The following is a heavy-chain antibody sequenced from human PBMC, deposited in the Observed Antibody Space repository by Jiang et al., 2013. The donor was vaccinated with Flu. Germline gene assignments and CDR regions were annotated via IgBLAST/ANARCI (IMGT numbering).Heavy chain of an antibody. CDR1: GLTLSSYE. Sequence: VQLLESGGGLVQPGGSLRLSCVGSGLTLSSYEMNWVRQAPGKGLEWVSFINRGTTIYYADSVKGRFTISRDNAKNSLYLQMNSLRADDTAVYFCARDSQSGAIDFWGQGTLVTVSS. CDR3: ARDSQSGAIDF. D-gene: IGHD4/OR15-4a*01. J-gene: IGHJ4*02. CDR2: INRGTTI. V-gene: IGHV3-48*03.